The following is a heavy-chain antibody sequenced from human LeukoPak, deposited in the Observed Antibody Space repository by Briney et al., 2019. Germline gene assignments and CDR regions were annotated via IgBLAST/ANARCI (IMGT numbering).Heavy chain of an antibody. CDR2: INPNTGGP. V-gene: IGHV1-2*02. Sequence: ASVKVSCKASGYTFTDYYIHWVRQAPGQGLEWMGWINPNTGGPNYAQKFQGRVAMTRETSISTAYMELSRLRSDDTAVYYCAREEGTWELLGGASGDYFDYWGQGTLVTVSS. J-gene: IGHJ4*02. CDR3: AREEGTWELLGGASGDYFDY. CDR1: GYTFTDYY. D-gene: IGHD1-26*01.